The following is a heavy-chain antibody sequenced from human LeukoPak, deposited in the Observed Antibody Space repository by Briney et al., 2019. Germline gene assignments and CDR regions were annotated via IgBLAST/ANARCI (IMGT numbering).Heavy chain of an antibody. CDR1: GYSFTSYW. CDR3: ASSTYCYGSGSYYRDYYYYYGMDV. D-gene: IGHD3-10*01. V-gene: IGHV5-10-1*01. CDR2: IDPSDSYT. Sequence: GESLKISCKGSGYSFTSYWISWVRQMPGKGLEWMGRIDPSDSYTNYSTSFQGHVTISDDKSISTVYLQWSSLKASDTAMYYCASSTYCYGSGSYYRDYYYYYGMDVWGKGTTVTVSS. J-gene: IGHJ6*04.